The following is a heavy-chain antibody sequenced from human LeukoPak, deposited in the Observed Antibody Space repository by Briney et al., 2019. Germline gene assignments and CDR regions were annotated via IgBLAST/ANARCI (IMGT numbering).Heavy chain of an antibody. CDR2: ISAYNGNT. V-gene: IGHV1-18*01. CDR1: GYTFTSYG. CDR3: ARGGFDIVVVPAAFNFDY. D-gene: IGHD2-2*01. Sequence: GASVKVSCKASGYTFTSYGISWVRPAPGQGLEWMGWISAYNGNTNYAQKLQGRVTMTTDTSTSTAYMELRSLRSDDTAVYYCARGGFDIVVVPAAFNFDYWGQGTLVTVSS. J-gene: IGHJ4*02.